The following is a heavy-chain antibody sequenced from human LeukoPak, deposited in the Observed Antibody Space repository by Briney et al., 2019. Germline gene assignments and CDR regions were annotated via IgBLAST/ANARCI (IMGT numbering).Heavy chain of an antibody. V-gene: IGHV3-43*01. D-gene: IGHD2-15*01. Sequence: PGGSLRLSCAASGFTFDDYSMHWVRQPPGKGLEWVSLISWDGGSTFYAESVKGRFTISRDNAKNSLYLQMNSLRAEDTAVYYCARDLEEYCSGGSCSLFDYWGQGTLVTVSS. CDR1: GFTFDDYS. J-gene: IGHJ4*02. CDR2: ISWDGGST. CDR3: ARDLEEYCSGGSCSLFDY.